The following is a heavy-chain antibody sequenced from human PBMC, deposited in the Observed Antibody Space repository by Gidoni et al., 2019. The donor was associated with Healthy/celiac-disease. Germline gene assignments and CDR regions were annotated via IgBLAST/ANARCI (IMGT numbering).Heavy chain of an antibody. J-gene: IGHJ4*02. CDR1: GFTFSSYW. Sequence: EVQLVESGGGLVQPGGSLRLSCSASGFTFSSYWMSWVRQAQGKGLEWVANIKQDGSEKYYVDSVKGRFTISRDNAKNSLYLQMNSLRAEDTAVYYCARVGRYRMVDYWGQGTLVTVSS. CDR3: ARVGRYRMVDY. D-gene: IGHD2-8*01. CDR2: IKQDGSEK. V-gene: IGHV3-7*01.